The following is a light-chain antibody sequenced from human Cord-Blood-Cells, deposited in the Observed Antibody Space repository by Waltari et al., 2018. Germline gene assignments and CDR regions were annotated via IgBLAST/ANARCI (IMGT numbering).Light chain of an antibody. CDR3: AAWDDSLSGWV. V-gene: IGLV1-47*01. CDR2: RNN. CDR1: SPNIGSNY. Sequence: QSVLTQPPSASGTPGQRVTISCSGSSPNIGSNYVYWYPQPPGTAPKLLIYRNNQRPSGVPDRFSGSKSGTSASLAISGLRSEDEADYYCAAWDDSLSGWVFGGGTKLTVL. J-gene: IGLJ3*02.